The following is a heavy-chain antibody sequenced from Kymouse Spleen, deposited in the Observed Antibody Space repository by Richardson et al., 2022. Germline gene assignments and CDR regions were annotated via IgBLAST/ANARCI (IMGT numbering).Heavy chain of an antibody. CDR2: ISWNSGSI. J-gene: IGHJ3*02. Sequence: EVQLVESGGGLVQPGRSLRLSCAASGFTFDDYAMHWVRQAPGKGLEWVSGISWNSGSIGYADSVKGRFTISRDNAKNSLYLQMNSLRAEDTALYYCAKDKGTTWDAFDIWGQGTMVTVSS. CDR3: AKDKGTTWDAFDI. D-gene: IGHD1-7*01. V-gene: IGHV3-9*01. CDR1: GFTFDDYA.